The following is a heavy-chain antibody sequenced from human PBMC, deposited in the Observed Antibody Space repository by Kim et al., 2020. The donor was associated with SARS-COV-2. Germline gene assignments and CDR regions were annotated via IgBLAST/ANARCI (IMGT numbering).Heavy chain of an antibody. V-gene: IGHV3-23*01. D-gene: IGHD5-18*01. Sequence: GGSLRLSCAASGFTFSNYAMTWVRQAPGKGLEWVSSISSGAVTSYYAESVKGRLTISRDNSENTLYLQMNSLRAEDTAIYYCAKTRGSYGEYYFDCWGQGTLVTVSS. J-gene: IGHJ4*02. CDR2: ISSGAVTS. CDR1: GFTFSNYA. CDR3: AKTRGSYGEYYFDC.